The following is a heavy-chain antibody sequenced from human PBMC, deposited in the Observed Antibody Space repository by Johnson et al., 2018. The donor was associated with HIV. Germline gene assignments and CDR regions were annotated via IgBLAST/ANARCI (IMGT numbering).Heavy chain of an antibody. CDR2: ISGGSAGT. J-gene: IGHJ3*02. Sequence: QVQLVESGGGLVKPGGSLRLSCVGSGFTFSDYYMSWVRQAPGKGLEWIAYISGGSAGTFYADSVKGRFTISRDNGKNSLSLQMNSLRVEDTAVYYCARRSGYAFDIWGQGTMVTVSS. D-gene: IGHD1-1*01. CDR3: ARRSGYAFDI. V-gene: IGHV3-11*01. CDR1: GFTFSDYY.